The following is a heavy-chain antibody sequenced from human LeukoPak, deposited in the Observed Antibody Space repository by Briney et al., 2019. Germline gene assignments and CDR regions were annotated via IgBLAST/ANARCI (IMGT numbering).Heavy chain of an antibody. CDR2: IYPGDSDT. D-gene: IGHD3-22*01. J-gene: IGHJ5*02. CDR3: ARTYYYDSSGYPRCFDP. CDR1: GFTFSGYW. V-gene: IGHV5-51*01. Sequence: GESLKISCRGSGFTFSGYWIGWVRQMPGKGLEWMGSIYPGDSDTRYSPSFQGQVTISADKSISTAYLQWSSLKASGTAMDYCARTYYYDSSGYPRCFDPWGQGTLVTVSS.